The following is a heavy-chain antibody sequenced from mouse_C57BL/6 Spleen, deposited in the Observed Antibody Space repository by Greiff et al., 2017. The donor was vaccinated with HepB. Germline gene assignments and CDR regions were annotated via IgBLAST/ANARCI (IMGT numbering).Heavy chain of an antibody. CDR1: GYTFTSYW. CDR3: ARYYYSNYVLLFDD. Sequence: VQLQQPGAELVRPGTSVKLSCKASGYTFTSYWMHWVQPRPGQGLEWLGVIEPSDSYTNYNQKFKGKATFTVETSSSTAYMQLSSLTAEDSAVYYCARYYYSNYVLLFDDWGQGTTLTVSS. J-gene: IGHJ2*01. D-gene: IGHD2-5*01. V-gene: IGHV1-59*01. CDR2: IEPSDSYT.